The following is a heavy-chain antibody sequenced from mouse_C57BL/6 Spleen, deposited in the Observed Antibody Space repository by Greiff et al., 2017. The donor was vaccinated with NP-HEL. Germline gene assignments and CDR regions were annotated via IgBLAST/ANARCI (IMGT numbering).Heavy chain of an antibody. V-gene: IGHV8-12*01. CDR2: IYWDDDK. CDR1: GFSLSTSGMG. Sequence: QVTLKVSGPGILQSSQTLSLTCSFSGFSLSTSGMGVSWIRQPSGKGLEWLAHIYWDDDKRYNSSLKSRLTISKDTSRNQVFLKITSVDTADTATYDCARSLGLYYYGSSYDYFDYWGQGTTLTVSS. CDR3: ARSLGLYYYGSSYDYFDY. D-gene: IGHD1-1*01. J-gene: IGHJ2*01.